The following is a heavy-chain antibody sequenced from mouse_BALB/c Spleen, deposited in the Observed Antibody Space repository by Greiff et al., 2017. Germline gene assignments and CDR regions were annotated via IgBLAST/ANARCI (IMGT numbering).Heavy chain of an antibody. D-gene: IGHD2-1*01. CDR3: ARTRGNYGYAMDY. CDR2: ISSGSSTI. V-gene: IGHV5-17*02. CDR1: GFTFSSFG. Sequence: DVKLVESGGGLVQPGGSRKLSCAASGFTFSSFGMHWVRQAPEKGLEWVAYISSGSSTIYYADTVKGRFTISRDNPKNTLFLQMTSLRSEDTAMYYCARTRGNYGYAMDYWGQGTSVTVSS. J-gene: IGHJ4*01.